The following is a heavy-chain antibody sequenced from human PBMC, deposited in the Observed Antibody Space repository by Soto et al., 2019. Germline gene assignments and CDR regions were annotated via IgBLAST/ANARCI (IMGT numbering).Heavy chain of an antibody. CDR2: VSGIGDET. CDR1: GLKFSHYA. J-gene: IGHJ4*02. CDR3: AKGGHLSFFDY. V-gene: IGHV3-23*01. Sequence: EVQLSESGGGLVQPGGSLRLSCEASGLKFSHYAMTWVRQAPGRGPEWVSTVSGIGDETFYADSVRGRFTISRDNSKDTAYLAMNSLRVEDTAVYYCAKGGHLSFFDYWGQGTLVTVSS.